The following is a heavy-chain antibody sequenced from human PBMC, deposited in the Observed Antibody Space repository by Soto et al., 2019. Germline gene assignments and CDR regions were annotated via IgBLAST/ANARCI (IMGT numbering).Heavy chain of an antibody. CDR2: IIPIFGTA. D-gene: IGHD3-22*01. V-gene: IGHV1-69*01. Sequence: QVQLVQSGAEVRKPGSSVKVSCKASGGTFSRHAIGWVRQAPGQGLEWMGGIIPIFGTANHAQKFQGRVTIIADESTSTVYMELSSLRSEDTAMYYCARGWGYDSNDYYYAYWGQGTLVIVSS. CDR1: GGTFSRHA. J-gene: IGHJ4*02. CDR3: ARGWGYDSNDYYYAY.